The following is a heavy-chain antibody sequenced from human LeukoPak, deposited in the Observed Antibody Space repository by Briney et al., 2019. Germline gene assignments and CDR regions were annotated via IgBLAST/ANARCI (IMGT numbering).Heavy chain of an antibody. CDR1: GFTFSSYA. CDR2: ISYDGSNK. CDR3: ANEIRPNDY. V-gene: IGHV3-30*04. D-gene: IGHD4-17*01. J-gene: IGHJ4*02. Sequence: PGGSLRLSCAASGFTFSSYAMHWVRQAPGKGLEWVAVISYDGSNKDYADSVKGRFTISRDNSKNTLYLQMNSLRAEDTAVYYCANEIRPNDYWGQGTQVTVSS.